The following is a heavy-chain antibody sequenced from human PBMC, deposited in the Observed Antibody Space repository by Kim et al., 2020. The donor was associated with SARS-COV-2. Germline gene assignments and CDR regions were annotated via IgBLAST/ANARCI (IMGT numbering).Heavy chain of an antibody. CDR3: AKYDRRYSEGN. CDR2: ICGSGSRI. J-gene: IGHJ4*02. V-gene: IGHV3-23*01. Sequence: GGSLRLSCVASGFTFKDYAMSWVRQAPGKGLEWVATICGSGSRIDYRGSVKGRLAIFRDNSKNTVYLQLNSLGVEDTAVYYCAKYDRRYSEGNWGQGVLVTVS. D-gene: IGHD2-15*01. CDR1: GFTFKDYA.